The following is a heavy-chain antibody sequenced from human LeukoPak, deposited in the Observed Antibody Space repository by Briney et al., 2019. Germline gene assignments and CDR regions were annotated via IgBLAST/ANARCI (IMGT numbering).Heavy chain of an antibody. Sequence: PGGSLRLSCAASGFTFSSYSMYWVRQAAGKGLEWISYLSSTSSTIYYADSVKGRFTVSRDNAKNSLYLQMNSLRAEDTAVYYCARDRIVVVPAAGTYDYYYYYGMDVWGQGTTVTVSS. CDR3: ARDRIVVVPAAGTYDYYYYYGMDV. CDR2: LSSTSSTI. D-gene: IGHD2-2*01. CDR1: GFTFSSYS. V-gene: IGHV3-48*01. J-gene: IGHJ6*02.